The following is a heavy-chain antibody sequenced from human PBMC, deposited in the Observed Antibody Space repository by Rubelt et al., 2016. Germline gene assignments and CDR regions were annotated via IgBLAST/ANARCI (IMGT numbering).Heavy chain of an antibody. D-gene: IGHD3-10*01. V-gene: IGHV1-18*01. CDR1: GYTFTSYG. J-gene: IGHJ4*02. Sequence: QVQLVQSGDEVKKPGASVKVSCKASGYTFTSYGISWVRQAPGQGLEWMGWISAYNGNTNYAQKLHGIVTMTNDTATSTAYMGLRSLRSDDTAVYYSARDPLPVRGGIMTPTHWGQGTLVTVSS. CDR2: ISAYNGNT. CDR3: ARDPLPVRGGIMTPTH.